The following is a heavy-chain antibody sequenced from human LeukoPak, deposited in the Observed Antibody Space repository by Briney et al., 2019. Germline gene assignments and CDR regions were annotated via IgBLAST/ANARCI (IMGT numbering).Heavy chain of an antibody. CDR3: ARPFSRLTNPYYYYYGMDV. D-gene: IGHD3-3*02. V-gene: IGHV3-30-3*01. J-gene: IGHJ6*02. Sequence: GGSLRLSCAASGFTFSSYAMHWVRQAPGKGLEWVAVISYDGSNKYYADSVKGRFTISRDNSKNTLYLQMNSLRAEDTAVYYCARPFSRLTNPYYYYYGMDVWGQGTTVTVSS. CDR2: ISYDGSNK. CDR1: GFTFSSYA.